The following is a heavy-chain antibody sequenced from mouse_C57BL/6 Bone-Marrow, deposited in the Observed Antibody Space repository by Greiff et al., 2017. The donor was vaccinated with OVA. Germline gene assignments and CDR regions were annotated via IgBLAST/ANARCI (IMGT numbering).Heavy chain of an antibody. CDR1: GFSLSTSGMG. CDR2: IYWDDDK. V-gene: IGHV8-12*01. CDR3: AHYYYGNYAMDY. Sequence: QVTLKESGPGILQSSQTLSLTCSFSGFSLSTSGMGVSWIRQPSGKGLEWLAHIYWDDDKRYNPSLKSRPTISKDTSRNQVFLKITSVDTADTATYYCAHYYYGNYAMDYWGQGTSVTVSS. J-gene: IGHJ4*01. D-gene: IGHD1-1*01.